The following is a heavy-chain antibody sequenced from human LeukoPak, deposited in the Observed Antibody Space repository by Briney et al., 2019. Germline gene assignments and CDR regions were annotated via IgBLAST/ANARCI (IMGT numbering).Heavy chain of an antibody. CDR2: ISWNSGSI. CDR1: GFTLEDYA. CDR3: AKGGSYYELDY. Sequence: GRSLRLSCVAAGFTLEDYAMHWVRHAPGKGREWVSGISWNSGSIVYADSGKGRFTIYRDKGKNSLYVQMNSLRAEDMALYYCAKGGSYYELDYWGQGTLVTVSS. D-gene: IGHD1-26*01. J-gene: IGHJ4*02. V-gene: IGHV3-9*03.